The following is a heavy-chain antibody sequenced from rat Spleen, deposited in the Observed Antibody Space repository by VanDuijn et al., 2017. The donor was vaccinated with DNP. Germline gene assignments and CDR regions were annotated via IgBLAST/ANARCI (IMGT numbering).Heavy chain of an antibody. CDR3: AKDRLPGYYPFAC. CDR1: GFTFSNYG. CDR2: ISYDDSAT. Sequence: EVQLVESGGGPVQPGRSLKLSCAASGFTFSNYGMAWVRQAPTKGLEWVATISYDDSATYYRDSVKGRFTISRDNVKTTLYLQMDSLRSEDTATYYCAKDRLPGYYPFACWGQGTLVTVSS. D-gene: IGHD1-4*01. V-gene: IGHV5-29*01. J-gene: IGHJ3*01.